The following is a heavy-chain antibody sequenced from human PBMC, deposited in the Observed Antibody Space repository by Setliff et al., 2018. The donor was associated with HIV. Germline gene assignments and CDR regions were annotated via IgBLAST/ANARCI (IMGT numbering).Heavy chain of an antibody. J-gene: IGHJ6*03. CDR3: ARQGTDSGKNYYADV. CDR1: GYSFTSYW. Sequence: GESLKISCKASGYSFTSYWIGWVRQMPGKGLEWMGIIYPSDSDTRYSPSFQGQVTISADTSTGTAYLHWSSLKASDTAIYYCARQGTDSGKNYYADVWGKGTAVTVSS. D-gene: IGHD2-15*01. CDR2: IYPSDSDT. V-gene: IGHV5-51*01.